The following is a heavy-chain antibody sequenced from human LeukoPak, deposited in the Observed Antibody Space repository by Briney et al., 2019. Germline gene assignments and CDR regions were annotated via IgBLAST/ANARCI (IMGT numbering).Heavy chain of an antibody. Sequence: GGSLRLSCAASGFTFSSYSMNWVRQAPGKGLEWVSYISSSSTTIYYADSVKGRFTISRDNAKDSLYLQMNSLRAEDTAVYYCARSTYSSSSAPFDYWGQGTLVTVSS. V-gene: IGHV3-48*01. CDR3: ARSTYSSSSAPFDY. CDR1: GFTFSSYS. CDR2: ISSSSTTI. D-gene: IGHD6-6*01. J-gene: IGHJ4*02.